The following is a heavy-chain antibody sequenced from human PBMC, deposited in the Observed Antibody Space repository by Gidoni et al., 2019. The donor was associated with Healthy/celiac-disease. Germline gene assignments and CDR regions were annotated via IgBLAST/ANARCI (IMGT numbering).Heavy chain of an antibody. CDR1: GFTFSSYS. CDR2: MSSSSSTI. J-gene: IGHJ4*02. V-gene: IGHV3-48*02. D-gene: IGHD2-2*02. CDR3: ARDPYCSSTSCYTDY. Sequence: EVQLVESGGGLVQPGVSLRHSCAHSGFTFSSYSMNWVRQAPGTGLEGVSYMSSSSSTIYYADSVKGRFTISRDNAKNSLYLQMNSLRDEDTAVYYCARDPYCSSTSCYTDYWGQGTLVTVSS.